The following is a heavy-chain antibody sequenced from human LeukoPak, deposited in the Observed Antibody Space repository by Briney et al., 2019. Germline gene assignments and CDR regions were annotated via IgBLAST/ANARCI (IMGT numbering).Heavy chain of an antibody. CDR2: IYPGDSGP. V-gene: IGHV5-51*01. J-gene: IGHJ3*01. Sequence: NHGESLKISCKVSGYSFTSYCIGWVRQMPGKGLEWMGIIYPGDSGPTYSPSFQGQATISVDKSINTAYLQWSSLQASDTAMYYCGMSGDRVPLQDDVFDVWGQGTMVTVST. CDR3: GMSGDRVPLQDDVFDV. CDR1: GYSFTSYC. D-gene: IGHD1-26*01.